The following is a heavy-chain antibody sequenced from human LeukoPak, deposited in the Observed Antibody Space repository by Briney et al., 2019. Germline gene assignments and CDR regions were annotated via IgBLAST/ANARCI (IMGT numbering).Heavy chain of an antibody. CDR3: ARAPYGDRGGFDY. D-gene: IGHD4-17*01. Sequence: GGSLRLSCAASGFTVSSNYMSWVRQAPGKGLEWVSVIYSGGSTYYADSVKGRFTISRDNSKNTLYLQMNSLRAEDTAVYYCARAPYGDRGGFDYWGQGTLVTVSS. CDR2: IYSGGST. CDR1: GFTVSSNY. J-gene: IGHJ4*02. V-gene: IGHV3-66*01.